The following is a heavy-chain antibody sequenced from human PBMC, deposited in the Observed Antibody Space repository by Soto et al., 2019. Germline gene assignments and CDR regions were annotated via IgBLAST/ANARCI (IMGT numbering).Heavy chain of an antibody. CDR3: ARTGSPLDDY. CDR2: IIPIFGTA. J-gene: IGHJ4*02. Sequence: RASVKVSCKASGGTFSSYAISWVRQAPGQGLEWMGGIIPIFGTANYAQKFQGRVTITADESTSTAYMELSSLRSEDTAVYYCARTGSPLDDYWGQGTLVTVSS. CDR1: GGTFSSYA. V-gene: IGHV1-69*13.